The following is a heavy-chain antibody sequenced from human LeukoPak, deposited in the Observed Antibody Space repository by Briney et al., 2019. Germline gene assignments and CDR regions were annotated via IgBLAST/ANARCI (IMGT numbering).Heavy chain of an antibody. J-gene: IGHJ3*02. D-gene: IGHD1-26*01. CDR1: GGSISSYY. CDR2: IYYSGST. CDR3: ARHEGSLDAFDI. Sequence: SETQSLTCTVSGGSISSYYWSWIRQPPGKGLEWIGYIYYSGSTNYNPSLKSRVTISVDTSKNQFSLKLSSVTAADTAVYYCARHEGSLDAFDIWGQGTMVTVSS. V-gene: IGHV4-59*08.